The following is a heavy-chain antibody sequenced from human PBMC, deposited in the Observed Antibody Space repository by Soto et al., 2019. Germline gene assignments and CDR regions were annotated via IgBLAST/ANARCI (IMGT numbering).Heavy chain of an antibody. J-gene: IGHJ6*02. CDR3: AASCVGCGGFNYYGMDV. Sequence: QVQLQESGPGLVKPSQTLSLTCSVSGASISSGGYYWNWIRQHPGKGLEWIGYIYYSGTTYYNPSLKSRVTIPVDTSTNQFSLKLSSVTAADTAVYYCAASCVGCGGFNYYGMDVWGQGTTVTVSS. CDR1: GASISSGGYY. V-gene: IGHV4-31*03. D-gene: IGHD2-21*01. CDR2: IYYSGTT.